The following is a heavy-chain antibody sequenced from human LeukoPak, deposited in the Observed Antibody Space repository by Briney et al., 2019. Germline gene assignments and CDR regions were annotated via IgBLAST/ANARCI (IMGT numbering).Heavy chain of an antibody. CDR3: AKSAYYDASGYYREYYFDY. CDR1: GFSFSNYA. J-gene: IGHJ4*02. V-gene: IGHV3-23*01. CDR2: ISGSGGST. D-gene: IGHD3-22*01. Sequence: GGSLRLSCVSSGFSFSNYAMSWVRQAPGKGLEWVSSISGSGGSTHYADSVKGRFTISRDKTRNTLYLQMNSLRAEDTAVYYCAKSAYYDASGYYREYYFDYWGQGTLVTVSS.